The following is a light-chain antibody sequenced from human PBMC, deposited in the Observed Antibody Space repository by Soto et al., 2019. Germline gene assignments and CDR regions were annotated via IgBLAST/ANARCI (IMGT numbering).Light chain of an antibody. Sequence: DIQLTQSPSFLSAAVGDRVTIICRASQDISNYLAWYQQKPGKAPKLLIFGAFTLQSGVPSRFSGSGSGTEFTLTISSLQPEDFEIYYCQHLNYYPYTFGQGTKLEIK. J-gene: IGKJ2*01. CDR1: QDISNY. CDR2: GAF. V-gene: IGKV1-9*01. CDR3: QHLNYYPYT.